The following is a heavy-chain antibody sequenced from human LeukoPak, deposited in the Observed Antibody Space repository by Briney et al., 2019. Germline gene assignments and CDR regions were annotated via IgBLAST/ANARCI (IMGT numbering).Heavy chain of an antibody. CDR3: ARGLKSPANWFDP. CDR1: GFTFSSYS. J-gene: IGHJ5*02. V-gene: IGHV3-21*06. Sequence: GGSLRLSCAASGFTFSSYSMNWVRQAPGKGLEWVSYISSSSSYIYYADSVKGRFTISRDNAKNSLYLQMNSLRVEDTAVYYCARGLKSPANWFDPWGQGTLVTVFS. CDR2: ISSSSSYI.